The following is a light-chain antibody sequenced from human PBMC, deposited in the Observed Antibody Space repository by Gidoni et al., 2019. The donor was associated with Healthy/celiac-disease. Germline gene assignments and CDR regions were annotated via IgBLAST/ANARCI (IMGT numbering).Light chain of an antibody. V-gene: IGKV1-5*03. J-gene: IGKJ1*01. CDR1: QSISSW. CDR3: QQYNSHYS. CDR2: QAS. Sequence: IQMTQSPSTLSASVGDRVTITCRASQSISSWLAWYQQKPGKAPKLLIYQASSLESGDPSRFRGSGSGTEFTLTISRLQHDDFATYYCQQYNSHYSFXQXTKVEIK.